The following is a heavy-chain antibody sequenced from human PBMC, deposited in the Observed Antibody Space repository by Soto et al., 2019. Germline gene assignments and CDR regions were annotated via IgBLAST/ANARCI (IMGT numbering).Heavy chain of an antibody. J-gene: IGHJ2*01. CDR1: GYTFTSYD. Sequence: ASVKVSCKASGYTFTSYDINWVRQATGQGLEWMGWMNPNSGNTGYAQKFQGRVTMTRNTSISTAHMELSSLRSEDTAVYYCARGGRLYWYFDRWGRGTLVTVSS. V-gene: IGHV1-8*01. CDR2: MNPNSGNT. CDR3: ARGGRLYWYFDR.